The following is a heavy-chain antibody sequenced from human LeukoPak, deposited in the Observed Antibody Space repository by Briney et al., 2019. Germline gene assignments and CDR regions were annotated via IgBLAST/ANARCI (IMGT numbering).Heavy chain of an antibody. V-gene: IGHV3-21*01. D-gene: IGHD5-12*01. CDR3: ARRLDGYNSYGY. CDR1: GFTFSNYS. Sequence: PGGSLRLSCTASGFTFSNYSMNWVRQAPGKGLEWVSSISSSSSYIYYADSVKGRFTISRDNAKNSLYLQMNSLRAEDTAVYYCARRLDGYNSYGYWGQGTLVTVSS. J-gene: IGHJ4*02. CDR2: ISSSSSYI.